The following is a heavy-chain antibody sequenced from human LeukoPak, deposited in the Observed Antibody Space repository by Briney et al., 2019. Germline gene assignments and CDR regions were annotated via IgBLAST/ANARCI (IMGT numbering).Heavy chain of an antibody. CDR2: ISGGGGST. CDR1: GFTFSSYA. V-gene: IGHV3-23*01. J-gene: IGHJ4*02. CDR3: ARDRSYGAFQD. D-gene: IGHD1-26*01. Sequence: PGGSLRLSCAASGFTFSSYAMSWVRLAPGKGLEWVSGISGGGGSTYYADSVKGRFTISRDNAKNSLYLQMNSLRAEDTALYYCARDRSYGAFQDWGQGTLVTVSS.